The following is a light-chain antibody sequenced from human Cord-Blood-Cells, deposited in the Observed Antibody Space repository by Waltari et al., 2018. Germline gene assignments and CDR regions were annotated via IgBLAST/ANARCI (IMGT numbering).Light chain of an antibody. CDR1: SSDVGSYNL. Sequence: QSALTQPASASGSPGQSITISCTGTSSDVGSYNLVSWYQQHPGKAPKLMIYWVSKRPSGVSNRFSGSKSGNTASLTISGLQAEDEADYYCCSYAGSSTLVFGGGTKLTVL. CDR3: CSYAGSSTLV. V-gene: IGLV2-23*02. CDR2: WVS. J-gene: IGLJ2*01.